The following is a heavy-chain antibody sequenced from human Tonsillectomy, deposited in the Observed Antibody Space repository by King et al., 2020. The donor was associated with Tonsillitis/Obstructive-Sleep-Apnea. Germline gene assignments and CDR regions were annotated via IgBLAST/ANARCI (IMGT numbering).Heavy chain of an antibody. CDR2: INSDGSST. J-gene: IGHJ6*03. D-gene: IGHD3-3*01. V-gene: IGHV3-74*01. CDR1: GFTFSSYW. Sequence: VQLVESGGGLVQPGGSLRLSCAASGFTFSSYWMHWVRQAPGKGLVWVSRINSDGSSTSYADSVKGRFTISRDNAKNTLYLQMNSLRAEDTAVYYCARHVEGTLWYDFWSGCYSSYYYYMDVWGKGTTVTVSS. CDR3: ARHVEGTLWYDFWSGCYSSYYYYMDV.